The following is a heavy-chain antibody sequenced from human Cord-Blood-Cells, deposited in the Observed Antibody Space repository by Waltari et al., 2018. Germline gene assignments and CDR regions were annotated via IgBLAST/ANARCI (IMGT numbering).Heavy chain of an antibody. CDR2: IYYSGST. D-gene: IGHD3-10*01. Sequence: QVQLQESGPGLVKPSETLSLTCTVSVGSISSYYPTWLRQPPGKGLEWIGYIYYSGSTNYNPSLKSRVTISVDTSKNQFSLKLSSVTAADTAVYYCARARGWNWYFDLWGRGTLVTVSS. J-gene: IGHJ2*01. V-gene: IGHV4-59*01. CDR1: VGSISSYY. CDR3: ARARGWNWYFDL.